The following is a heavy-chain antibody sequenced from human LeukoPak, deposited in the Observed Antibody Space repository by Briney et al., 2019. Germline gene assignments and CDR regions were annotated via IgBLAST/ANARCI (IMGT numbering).Heavy chain of an antibody. D-gene: IGHD3-9*01. Sequence: KPSETLSLTCAVYGGSFSGYYWSWIRQPPGKGLEWIGEINHSGSTNYNPSLKSRVTISVDTSKNQFSLKLSSVTAADTAVYYCARAIHAFDIWGQGTMVTVSS. CDR2: INHSGST. V-gene: IGHV4-34*01. CDR3: ARAIHAFDI. CDR1: GGSFSGYY. J-gene: IGHJ3*02.